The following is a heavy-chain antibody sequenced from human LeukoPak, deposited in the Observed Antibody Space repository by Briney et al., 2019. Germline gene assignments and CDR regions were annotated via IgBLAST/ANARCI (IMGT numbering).Heavy chain of an antibody. V-gene: IGHV4-4*07. CDR3: ARSFISVAGTFDS. D-gene: IGHD6-19*01. CDR1: GGSIISYY. J-gene: IGHJ4*02. CDR2: IYTSGST. Sequence: PSETLSLTCTVSGGSIISYYWSWIRQPAGKGLEWIGRIYTSGSTNYNPSLKSRVTMSVDTSKNQFSLRLSSVTAADTAVYYCARSFISVAGTFDSWGQGTLLTHCS.